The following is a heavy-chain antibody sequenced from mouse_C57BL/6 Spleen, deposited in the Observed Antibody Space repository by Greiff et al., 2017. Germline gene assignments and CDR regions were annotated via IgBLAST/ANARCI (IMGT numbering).Heavy chain of an antibody. J-gene: IGHJ2*01. CDR3: ARSENYGSSFFYFDY. D-gene: IGHD1-1*01. Sequence: VQLQQSGPELVKPGASVKISCKASGYAFSSSWMNWVKQRPGKGLEWIGRIYPGDGDTNYNGKFKGKATLTADKSSSTAYMQLSSLTSEDSAVYFCARSENYGSSFFYFDYWGQGTTLTVSS. CDR2: IYPGDGDT. CDR1: GYAFSSSW. V-gene: IGHV1-82*01.